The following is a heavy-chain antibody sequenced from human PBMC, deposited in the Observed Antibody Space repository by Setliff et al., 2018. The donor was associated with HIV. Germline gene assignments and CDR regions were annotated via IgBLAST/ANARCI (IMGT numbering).Heavy chain of an antibody. CDR2: ISYSGTT. CDR1: RGSIKYYF. CDR3: ARDSDGSSYYHFAH. Sequence: SETLSLTCTVSRGSIKYYFWSWIRQPPGKGLECIGHISYSGTTNYDPSLESRVSISVDTSKNQFSLKLKSVTAADTAVYYCARDSDGSSYYHFAHWSQGTLVTVSS. V-gene: IGHV4-59*01. J-gene: IGHJ4*02. D-gene: IGHD3-22*01.